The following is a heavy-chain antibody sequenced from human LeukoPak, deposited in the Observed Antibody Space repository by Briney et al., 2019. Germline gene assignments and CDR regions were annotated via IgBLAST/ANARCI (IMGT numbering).Heavy chain of an antibody. J-gene: IGHJ4*02. V-gene: IGHV3-48*04. CDR2: ISSSSSTI. D-gene: IGHD5-12*01. CDR1: GLTISSYS. CDR3: ARGRGIVALDY. Sequence: GGSLRLSCAASGLTISSYSMNWVRQAPGKGLQWVSYISSSSSTIYYADSVKGRFTISRDNAKNSLYLQMNSLRAEDTAVYYCARGRGIVALDYWGQGTLVTVSS.